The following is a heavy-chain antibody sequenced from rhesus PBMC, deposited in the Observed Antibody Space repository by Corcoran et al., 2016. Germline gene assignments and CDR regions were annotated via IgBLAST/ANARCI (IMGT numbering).Heavy chain of an antibody. D-gene: IGHD2-33*01. Sequence: EVQLVETGGGLVQPGGSLRLSCAASGFTFSSYAMQWVRQAPGKGREWISAINSGGGSTYYADSVKGRFTISRDNSKNTLSLQMNSLRAEDTAVYYCAKFGVAAPPGVFDFWGQGLRVTVSS. CDR2: INSGGGST. J-gene: IGHJ3*01. V-gene: IGHV3-103*01. CDR3: AKFGVAAPPGVFDF. CDR1: GFTFSSYA.